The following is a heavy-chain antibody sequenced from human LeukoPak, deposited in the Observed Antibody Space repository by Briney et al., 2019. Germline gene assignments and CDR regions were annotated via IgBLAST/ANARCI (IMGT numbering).Heavy chain of an antibody. V-gene: IGHV3-30-3*01. CDR3: ARERGYSSSWFDY. CDR2: ISYDGSNK. Sequence: GGSLRLSCAASGFTFSSYAMSWVRQAPGKGLEWVAVISYDGSNKYYADSVKGRFTISRDNSKNTLYLQMNSLRAEDTAVYYCARERGYSSSWFDYWGQGTLVTVSS. D-gene: IGHD6-13*01. J-gene: IGHJ4*02. CDR1: GFTFSSYA.